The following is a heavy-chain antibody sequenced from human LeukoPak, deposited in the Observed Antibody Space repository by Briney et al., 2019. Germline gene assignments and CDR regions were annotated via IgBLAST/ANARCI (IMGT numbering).Heavy chain of an antibody. CDR1: GFSFSNYA. D-gene: IGHD3-9*01. V-gene: IGHV3-30*04. CDR3: ARDLYDILTGYIYYNYYMDV. Sequence: GGSLRLSCAVSGFSFSNYAMHWVRQASGKGLEWVAVTSYDGSYKYFADSVKGRFTISRDNSKNTLYLQMNSLRAEDTAVYYCARDLYDILTGYIYYNYYMDVWGKGTTVTVSS. J-gene: IGHJ6*03. CDR2: TSYDGSYK.